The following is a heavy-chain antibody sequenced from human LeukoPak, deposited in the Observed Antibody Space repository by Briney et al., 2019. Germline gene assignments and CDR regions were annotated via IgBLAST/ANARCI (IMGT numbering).Heavy chain of an antibody. V-gene: IGHV3-7*04. J-gene: IGHJ4*02. CDR1: GFTFSNYW. Sequence: PGGSLRLSCAGTGFTFSNYWMTWVRQPPGKGLESVANIKQDGSEKYYVDSVKGRFTVSRDNAKNSLYLQMNSLRADDTAVYYCVRGGYGYPFDFWGQGTLVTVSS. CDR2: IKQDGSEK. D-gene: IGHD5-18*01. CDR3: VRGGYGYPFDF.